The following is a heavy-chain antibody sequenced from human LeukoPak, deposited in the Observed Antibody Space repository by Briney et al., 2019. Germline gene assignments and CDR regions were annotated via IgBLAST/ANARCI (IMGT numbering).Heavy chain of an antibody. CDR2: MNPNSGNT. J-gene: IGHJ3*02. CDR3: AKGTRTRKHSKTPPDAFDI. CDR1: GYTFTSYD. V-gene: IGHV1-8*01. Sequence: ASVKVSCTASGYTFTSYDINWVRQATGQGLEWMGWMNPNSGNTGYAQKCQGRVTMTRNTSISTAYMELSSLRSEDTAVYYCAKGTRTRKHSKTPPDAFDIWGQGTMVTVSS. D-gene: IGHD6-13*01.